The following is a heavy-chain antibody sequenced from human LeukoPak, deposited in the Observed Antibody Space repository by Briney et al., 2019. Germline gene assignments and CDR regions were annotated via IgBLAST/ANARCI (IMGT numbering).Heavy chain of an antibody. CDR2: ISAYNGYT. Sequence: ASVKVSCKASGYTFTSNGINWVRQAPGQGLEWMGWISAYNGYTGYAQKLQGRVTLTRDTSTSTAYMELRGLRSDDTAVYYCATQGSSGSYFYWGQGTLVTVSS. V-gene: IGHV1-18*01. J-gene: IGHJ4*02. CDR3: ATQGSSGSYFY. CDR1: GYTFTSNG. D-gene: IGHD3-10*01.